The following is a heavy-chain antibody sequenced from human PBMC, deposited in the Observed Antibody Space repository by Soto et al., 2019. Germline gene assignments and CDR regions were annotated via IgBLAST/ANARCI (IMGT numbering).Heavy chain of an antibody. CDR1: GGSISSGGYY. CDR3: ARSPDCYYGMDV. CDR2: IYYSGST. V-gene: IGHV4-31*03. J-gene: IGHJ6*02. Sequence: PSETLSLTCTVSGGSISSGGYYWSWIRQHPGKGLEWIGYIYYSGSTYYNPSLKSRVTISVDTSKNQFSLKLSSVTAADTAVYYCARSPDCYYGMDVWGQGTTVTVSS.